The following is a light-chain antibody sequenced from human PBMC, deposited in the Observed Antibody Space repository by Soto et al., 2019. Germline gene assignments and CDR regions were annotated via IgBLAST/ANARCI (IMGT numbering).Light chain of an antibody. CDR3: QQYGSSPRT. Sequence: EIVLTQSPGALSLSPGERATLSCGASQSVSSSYLAWYQQKPGQAPRLLIYGASTRATGIPDRFSGSGSGTDFTFTICRLEPEDFAVYYCQQYGSSPRTFGQGTKVDIK. CDR2: GAS. V-gene: IGKV3-20*01. J-gene: IGKJ1*01. CDR1: QSVSSSY.